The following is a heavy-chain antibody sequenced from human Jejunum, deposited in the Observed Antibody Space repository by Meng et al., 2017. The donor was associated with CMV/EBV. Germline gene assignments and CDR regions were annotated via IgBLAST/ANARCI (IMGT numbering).Heavy chain of an antibody. V-gene: IGHV3-23*01. J-gene: IGHJ1*01. CDR2: VSGSGDSP. Sequence: AAGFTCSCYAISWVRQAPGKGLEWVSGVSGSGDSPYYADSVKGRFTISRDNSKSTLYLQMNSLRAEDTAVYYCATKHYSGNYGYFQHWGQGTLVTVSS. CDR1: GFTCSCYA. D-gene: IGHD1-26*01. CDR3: ATKHYSGNYGYFQH.